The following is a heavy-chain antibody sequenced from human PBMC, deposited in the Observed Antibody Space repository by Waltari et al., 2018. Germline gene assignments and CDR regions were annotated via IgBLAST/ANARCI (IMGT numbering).Heavy chain of an antibody. J-gene: IGHJ4*02. CDR1: GFTFSDYY. D-gene: IGHD1-1*01. Sequence: QVQLVESGGGLVKPGGSLRLSCAASGFTFSDYYVSWIRQAPGKGLYWFSYSSSSGSTIYYAHAVKGLFTIYRDNAQNSLYLQMNSLRAEDTAVDYCARRYNWNGPFDYWGQGTLVTVSS. V-gene: IGHV3-11*01. CDR3: ARRYNWNGPFDY. CDR2: SSSSGSTI.